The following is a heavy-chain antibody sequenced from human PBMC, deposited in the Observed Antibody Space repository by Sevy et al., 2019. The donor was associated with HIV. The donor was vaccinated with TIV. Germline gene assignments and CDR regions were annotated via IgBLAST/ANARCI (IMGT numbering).Heavy chain of an antibody. CDR2: IVVGSGNT. CDR3: AADTRLYGMDV. J-gene: IGHJ6*02. Sequence: ASLKVSCKASGFTFTSSAVQWVRQARGQRLEWIGWIVVGSGNTNYAQKFQERVTITRDMSTSTAYMELSSLRSEDTAVYYCAADTRLYGMDVWGQGTTVTVSS. CDR1: GFTFTSSA. V-gene: IGHV1-58*01.